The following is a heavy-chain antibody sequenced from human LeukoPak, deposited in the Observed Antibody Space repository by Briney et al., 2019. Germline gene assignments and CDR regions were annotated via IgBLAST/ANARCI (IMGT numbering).Heavy chain of an antibody. D-gene: IGHD3-22*01. CDR1: GFTFSGYD. CDR3: AKGHDSILWDAFDI. CDR2: ISGSSSYI. J-gene: IGHJ3*02. Sequence: PGGSLRLSCAASGFTFSGYDMDWVRQAPGKGLEWVSSISGSSSYIYYADSMKGRFTISRDNAKNSLYLQMNSLRAEDMALYYCAKGHDSILWDAFDIWGQGTMVTVSS. V-gene: IGHV3-21*04.